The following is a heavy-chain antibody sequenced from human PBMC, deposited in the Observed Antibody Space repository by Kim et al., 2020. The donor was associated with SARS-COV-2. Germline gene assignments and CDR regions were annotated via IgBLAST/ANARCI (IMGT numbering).Heavy chain of an antibody. D-gene: IGHD2-8*02. V-gene: IGHV3-74*01. Sequence: GGSLRLSCVVSGFSMNSKWMHWVRQVPGKGLVWVSRIDHEGIGTSYADSVKGRFTISRDTAKNILYLQMNSLTAEDTAVYYCGTVFEHWGQGTLVTVSS. J-gene: IGHJ4*02. CDR2: IDHEGIGT. CDR3: GTVFEH. CDR1: GFSMNSKW.